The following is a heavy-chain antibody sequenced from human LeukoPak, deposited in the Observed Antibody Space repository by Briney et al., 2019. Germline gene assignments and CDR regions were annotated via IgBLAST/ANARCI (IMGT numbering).Heavy chain of an antibody. CDR2: IYWNDNK. J-gene: IGHJ4*02. D-gene: IGHD3-10*01. Sequence: SGATLVKPTQTLTLTCTCSGFSLSSSGAGGGWLRQPPGKALEWLALIYWNDNKRYSPSLKSRLTITKDTSNNRVVLIMTNMDPVHTATYYCVDVGVTAALGFDYWGQGTLVTVSS. CDR1: GFSLSSSGAG. CDR3: VDVGVTAALGFDY. V-gene: IGHV2-5*01.